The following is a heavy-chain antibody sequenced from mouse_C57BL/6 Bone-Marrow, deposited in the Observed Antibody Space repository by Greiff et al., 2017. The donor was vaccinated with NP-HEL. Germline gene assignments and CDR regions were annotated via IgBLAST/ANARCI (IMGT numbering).Heavy chain of an antibody. CDR1: GFTFSSYG. Sequence: EVHLVESGGDLVKPGGSLKLSCAASGFTFSSYGMSWVRQTPDKRLEWVATISSGGSYTYYPDSVKGRFTISRDNAKNTLYLQMSSLKSEDTAMYYCARDGYDYGGDWYFDVWGTGTTVTVSS. CDR3: ARDGYDYGGDWYFDV. J-gene: IGHJ1*03. V-gene: IGHV5-6*01. CDR2: ISSGGSYT. D-gene: IGHD2-4*01.